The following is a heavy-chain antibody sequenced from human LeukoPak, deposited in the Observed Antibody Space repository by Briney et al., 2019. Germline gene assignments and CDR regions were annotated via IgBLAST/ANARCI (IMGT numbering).Heavy chain of an antibody. CDR1: GGSFSGYY. D-gene: IGHD3-22*01. CDR2: INHSGST. J-gene: IGHJ3*02. V-gene: IGHV4-34*01. CDR3: ARGRRITMIVVVTRYAFDI. Sequence: SETLSLTCAVYGGSFSGYYRSWIRQPPGKGLEWIGEINHSGSTNYNPSLKSRVTISVDTSKNQFSLKLSSVTAADTAVYYCARGRRITMIVVVTRYAFDIWGQGTMVTVSS.